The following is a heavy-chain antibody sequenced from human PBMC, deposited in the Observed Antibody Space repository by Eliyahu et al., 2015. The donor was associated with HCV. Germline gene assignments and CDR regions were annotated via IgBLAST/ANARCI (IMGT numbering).Heavy chain of an antibody. J-gene: IGHJ5*02. D-gene: IGHD1-26*01. CDR1: GDSISGSFYY. V-gene: IGHV4-39*01. Sequence: LQLQESGPGPVKPSETLSLTCSVSGDSISGSFYYWGWIRQPPGKELEWIGSIYFSGNTKYNPSLESRIAISVDTXKNQFSLRLKSVTAADTAVYFCAKTEKVGIIXHWGQGTLVTVSS. CDR2: IYFSGNT. CDR3: AKTEKVGIIXH.